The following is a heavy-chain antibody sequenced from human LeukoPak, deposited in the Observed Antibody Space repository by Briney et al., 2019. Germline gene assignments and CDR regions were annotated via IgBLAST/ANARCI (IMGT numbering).Heavy chain of an antibody. V-gene: IGHV1-46*01. D-gene: IGHD3-22*01. CDR3: ARDDSSGYPIDY. CDR1: GYTFTSYY. CDR2: INPSGGST. Sequence: GSSVKVSCKAAGYTFTSYYMHWVRQAPGQGREWMGIINPSGGSTSYAQKFQGRVTMTRDTSTSTVYMELSSLRSEDTAVYYCARDDSSGYPIDYWGQGTLVTVSS. J-gene: IGHJ4*02.